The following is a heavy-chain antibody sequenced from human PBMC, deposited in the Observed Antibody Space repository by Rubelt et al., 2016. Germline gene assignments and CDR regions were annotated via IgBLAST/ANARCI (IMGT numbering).Heavy chain of an antibody. D-gene: IGHD3-10*02. CDR2: ISGSGVTT. J-gene: IGHJ4*02. CDR1: GFNFNNYG. Sequence: AASGFNFNNYGMSWVRQSPGQGLEWVSSISGSGVTTYYADSLRGRFAISSDNSKNTVFLQMNSLRVEETAVYYCAKSTMLVEPYYSDYWGQGALVTVSS. V-gene: IGHV3-23*01. CDR3: AKSTMLVEPYYSDY.